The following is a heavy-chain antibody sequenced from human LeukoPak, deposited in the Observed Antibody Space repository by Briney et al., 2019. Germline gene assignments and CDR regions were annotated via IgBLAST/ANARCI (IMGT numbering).Heavy chain of an antibody. J-gene: IGHJ6*03. D-gene: IGHD3-3*01. Sequence: SETLSLTCAVYGGSFSGYYWSWIRQPPGKGLEWIGEINHSGSTNYNPSLKSRVTISVDTSKNQFSLKPSSVTAADTAVYYCARGKGLYYDFWSDPYMDVWGKGTTVTVSS. CDR1: GGSFSGYY. CDR3: ARGKGLYYDFWSDPYMDV. CDR2: INHSGST. V-gene: IGHV4-34*01.